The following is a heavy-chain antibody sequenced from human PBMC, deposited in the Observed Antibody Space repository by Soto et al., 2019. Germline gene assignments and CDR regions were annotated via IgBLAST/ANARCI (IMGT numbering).Heavy chain of an antibody. Sequence: QVQLVQSGAEVKKPGASVKVACKASGYTFTSYGISWVRQATGQGLEWMGWISAYNGNTNYAQKLQGRVTMTTDTSTSTAYMELRSLRSDDTAVYYCARGEPPTDYVDYALNWFDPWGQGTLVTVSS. J-gene: IGHJ5*02. CDR3: ARGEPPTDYVDYALNWFDP. V-gene: IGHV1-18*01. CDR1: GYTFTSYG. CDR2: ISAYNGNT. D-gene: IGHD4-17*01.